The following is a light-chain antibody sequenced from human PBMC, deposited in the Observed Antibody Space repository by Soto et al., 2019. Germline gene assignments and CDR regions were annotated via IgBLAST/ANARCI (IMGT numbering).Light chain of an antibody. CDR1: QSLLHSNGYNY. CDR3: MQPLQSWT. CDR2: LGS. Sequence: DIVMTQSPLSLHVTPGEPASISCRSSQSLLHSNGYNYLDWYLQKPGQSPQLLIYLGSNRASGVPDRFSGSGSGTDFTLKISRVEAEDVGVYYCMQPLQSWTFGRGTKVDIK. J-gene: IGKJ1*01. V-gene: IGKV2-28*01.